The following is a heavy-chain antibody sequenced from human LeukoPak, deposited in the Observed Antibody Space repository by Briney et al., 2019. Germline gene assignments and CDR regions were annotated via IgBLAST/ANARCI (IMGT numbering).Heavy chain of an antibody. D-gene: IGHD5-18*01. V-gene: IGHV4-39*02. Sequence: PSETLSLTCIVSGGSISSSSYYWGWIRQPPGKGLEWIGSIYYSGSSHYNPSLKSRVSISVDTSRNHFSLKLSSVTATDTAVYYCARLNVDTAMDDWGQGTLVTVSS. J-gene: IGHJ4*02. CDR2: IYYSGSS. CDR1: GGSISSSSYY. CDR3: ARLNVDTAMDD.